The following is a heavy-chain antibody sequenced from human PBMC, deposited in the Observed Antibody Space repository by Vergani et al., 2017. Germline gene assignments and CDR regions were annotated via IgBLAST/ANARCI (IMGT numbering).Heavy chain of an antibody. CDR3: GRGGDNYN. J-gene: IGHJ4*02. Sequence: EVQLLQSERAVVQPGGSLRLSCVASGSTFSSHAMSWVRQSHGQGLEWVSSIKNTGDSTHYADSVKGRFTISRDNSKTTLSLQMNSLRVEDKAVYYCGRGGDNYNWGQGTLVTVSS. D-gene: IGHD5-24*01. CDR2: IKNTGDST. V-gene: IGHV3-23*01. CDR1: GSTFSSHA.